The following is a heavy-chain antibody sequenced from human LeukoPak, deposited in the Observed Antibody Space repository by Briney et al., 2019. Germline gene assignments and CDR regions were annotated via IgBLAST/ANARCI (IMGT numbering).Heavy chain of an antibody. CDR2: INSDES. Sequence: GGSLRLSCAASGFTLSSYWMHWVRQAPGKGLVWVSRINSDESTYADSVKGRFTISRDNAKNTLYLQMNSLRAEDTAAYYCARDRLDRNYYYGLDVWGQGTTVTVSS. V-gene: IGHV3-74*01. J-gene: IGHJ6*02. CDR3: ARDRLDRNYYYGLDV. CDR1: GFTLSSYW. D-gene: IGHD2-2*03.